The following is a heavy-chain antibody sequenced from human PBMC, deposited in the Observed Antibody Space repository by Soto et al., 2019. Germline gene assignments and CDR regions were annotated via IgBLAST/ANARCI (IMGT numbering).Heavy chain of an antibody. CDR2: ISGSGGST. CDR1: GFTFSSYA. D-gene: IGHD3-3*01. Sequence: GGSLRLSCAASGFTFSSYAMSWVRQAPGKGLEWVSAISGSGGSTYYADSVKGRFTISRDNSKNTLYLQMNSLRAEDTAVYYCAKYPYYDFWSGYYPDWGQGTLVTVSS. CDR3: AKYPYYDFWSGYYPD. J-gene: IGHJ4*02. V-gene: IGHV3-23*01.